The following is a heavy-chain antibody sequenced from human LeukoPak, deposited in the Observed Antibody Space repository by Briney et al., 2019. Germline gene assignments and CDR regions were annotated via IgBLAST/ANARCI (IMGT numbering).Heavy chain of an antibody. CDR2: INHSGST. V-gene: IGHV4-34*01. Sequence: PSETLSLTCAVYGGSFSGYYWSWIRQPPGKGLEWIGEINHSGSTNYNPSLKSRVTISVDTSKNQFSLKLSSVTAADTAVYYCARGPLWFGPDAFDIRGQGTMVTVSS. J-gene: IGHJ3*02. D-gene: IGHD3-10*01. CDR3: ARGPLWFGPDAFDI. CDR1: GGSFSGYY.